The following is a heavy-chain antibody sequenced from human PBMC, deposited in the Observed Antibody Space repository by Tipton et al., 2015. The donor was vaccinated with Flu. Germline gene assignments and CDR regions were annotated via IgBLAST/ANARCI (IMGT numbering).Heavy chain of an antibody. D-gene: IGHD4-17*01. CDR3: ARRDYGNYVSEPKNWFDP. Sequence: LRLSCSVSGDSIGSDYFWGWIRQAPGQGLEWIGNVHRTGNPYYNPSLKSRVTISVDMSRNQFFLRLTSVTAADTAVYYCARRDYGNYVSEPKNWFDPWGQGTLVTVSS. CDR1: GDSIGSDYF. CDR2: VHRTGNP. V-gene: IGHV4-38-2*01. J-gene: IGHJ5*02.